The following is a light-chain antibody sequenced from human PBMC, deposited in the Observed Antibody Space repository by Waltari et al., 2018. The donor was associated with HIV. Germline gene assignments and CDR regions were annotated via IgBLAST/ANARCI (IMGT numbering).Light chain of an antibody. V-gene: IGLV1-44*01. CDR1: SSNIGSDA. Sequence: QSVLTQPPSASGTPGQRVTISCSGSSSNIGSDAVNWYQQFPGTAPKVLIYSNDQRPSGVPYRFSGSKSGTSASLAINGLQSEDEADYYCQSYDSSLSTYVFGTGTKVTVL. CDR2: SND. CDR3: QSYDSSLSTYV. J-gene: IGLJ1*01.